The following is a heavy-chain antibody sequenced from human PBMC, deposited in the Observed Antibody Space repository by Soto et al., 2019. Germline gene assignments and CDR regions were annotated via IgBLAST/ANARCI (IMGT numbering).Heavy chain of an antibody. D-gene: IGHD1-26*01. CDR1: GFTFSSYG. J-gene: IGHJ6*02. CDR2: ISYDGSNK. V-gene: IGHV3-30*18. CDR3: AKDVVVGATPGLGDYYYYYGMDV. Sequence: PGGSLRLSFSASGFTFSSYGMHWVRQAPGKGLEWVAVISYDGSNKYYADSVKGRFTISRDNSKNTLYLQMNSLRAEDTAVYYCAKDVVVGATPGLGDYYYYYGMDVWGQGTTVTVSS.